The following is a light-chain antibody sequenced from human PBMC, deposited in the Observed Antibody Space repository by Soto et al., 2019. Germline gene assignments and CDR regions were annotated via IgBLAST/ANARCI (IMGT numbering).Light chain of an antibody. CDR1: SSDVGGSNY. CDR2: KGT. J-gene: IGLJ1*01. V-gene: IGLV2-23*01. Sequence: QSALTQPASVSGSPGQSITISCTGTSSDVGGSNYVSWFQQHPHKAPQVIIYKGTQRPSGVSNRFSGSTSGNAASLTISGLQADDEADYFCCSSAPESTYVFGNGTKLTVL. CDR3: CSSAPESTYV.